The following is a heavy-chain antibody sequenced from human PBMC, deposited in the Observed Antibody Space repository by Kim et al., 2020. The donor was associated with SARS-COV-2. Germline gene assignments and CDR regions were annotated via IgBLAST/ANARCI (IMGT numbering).Heavy chain of an antibody. CDR3: ARPLLLWSMGAFDI. V-gene: IGHV4-59*08. CDR1: GGSISSYY. Sequence: SETLSLTCTVSGGSISSYYWSWIRQPPGKGLEWIGYIYYSGSTNYNPSLKSRVTISVDTSKNQFSLKLSSVTAADTAVYYCARPLLLWSMGAFDIWGQGTMVTVSS. CDR2: IYYSGST. J-gene: IGHJ3*02. D-gene: IGHD3-10*01.